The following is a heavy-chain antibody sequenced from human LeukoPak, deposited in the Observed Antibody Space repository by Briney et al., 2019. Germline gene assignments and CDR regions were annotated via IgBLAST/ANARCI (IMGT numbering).Heavy chain of an antibody. CDR3: AKDLKDPAAGYYYYYYMDV. J-gene: IGHJ6*03. D-gene: IGHD2-15*01. CDR1: GFTFSSYS. V-gene: IGHV3-21*04. Sequence: GGSLRLSCAASGFTFSSYSMNWVRQAPGKGLEWVSSISSSSSSYIYYADSVKGRFTISRDNSKNTLYLQMNSLRAEDTAVYYCAKDLKDPAAGYYYYYYMDVWGKGTTVTVSS. CDR2: ISSSSSSYI.